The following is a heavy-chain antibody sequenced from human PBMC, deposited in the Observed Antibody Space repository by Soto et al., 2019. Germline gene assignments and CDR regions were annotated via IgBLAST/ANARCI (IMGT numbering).Heavy chain of an antibody. Sequence: GGSLRLSCAASGFTFDDYTMHWVRQAPGRGLEWVSLISWDGGSTYYADSVKGRFTISRDNSKNSLYLQMNSLRTEDTALYYCAKLSSGYSDPFDYWGQGTLVTVS. V-gene: IGHV3-43*01. CDR2: ISWDGGST. CDR3: AKLSSGYSDPFDY. CDR1: GFTFDDYT. D-gene: IGHD3-22*01. J-gene: IGHJ4*02.